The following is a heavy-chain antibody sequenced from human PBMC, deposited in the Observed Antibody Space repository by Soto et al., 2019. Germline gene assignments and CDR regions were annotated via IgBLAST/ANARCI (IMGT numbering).Heavy chain of an antibody. D-gene: IGHD2-21*01. CDR1: GYTFTSYA. CDR2: INAGNGNT. V-gene: IGHV1-3*01. Sequence: QVQLVQSGAEVKKPGASVKVSCKASGYTFTSYAMHWVRQAPGQRLEWMGWINAGNGNTKYSQKFQGRVTITRDTSASTAYMYLSSRRSEDTAVYYCSSVPGYSMVDLWGRGTLVTVSS. J-gene: IGHJ2*01. CDR3: SSVPGYSMVDL.